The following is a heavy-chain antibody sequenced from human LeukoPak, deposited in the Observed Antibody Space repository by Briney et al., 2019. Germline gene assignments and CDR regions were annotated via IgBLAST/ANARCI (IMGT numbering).Heavy chain of an antibody. V-gene: IGHV3-23*01. CDR2: INGSGGST. CDR3: AKDAPVNIVVVPAANS. CDR1: GFTCCSYA. D-gene: IGHD2-2*01. J-gene: IGHJ4*02. Sequence: GVSLRLSCAASGFTCCSYAMSCVPHAPGKGLEWFSAINGSGGSTYYTDSVRVRFTISRDTSKTSLYLQMNSLIDEDTSVYYCAKDAPVNIVVVPAANSGGEGTLVTVSS.